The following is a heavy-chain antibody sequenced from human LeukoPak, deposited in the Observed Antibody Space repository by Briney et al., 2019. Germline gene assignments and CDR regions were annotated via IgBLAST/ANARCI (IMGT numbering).Heavy chain of an antibody. CDR3: ARPIGVSRYWYFDL. V-gene: IGHV5-51*01. CDR1: GYRFVSYW. J-gene: IGHJ2*01. D-gene: IGHD5/OR15-5a*01. Sequence: GESLKISCRGSGYRFVSYWVGWVRQKPGKELEWMGIIYPGDSDTTYSPSFEGDVTISVDKSVSTAYLQWSSLKASDSAMYYCARPIGVSRYWYFDLWGRGTQVTVSS. CDR2: IYPGDSDT.